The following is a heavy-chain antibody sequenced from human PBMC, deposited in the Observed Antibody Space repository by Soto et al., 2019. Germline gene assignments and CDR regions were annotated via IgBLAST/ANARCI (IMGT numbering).Heavy chain of an antibody. CDR3: AKEHAVAVFVYY. V-gene: IGHV3-30*18. CDR1: GFSFSSFG. D-gene: IGHD1-20*01. Sequence: QVQLVESGGGVVQPGRSLRLSCAASGFSFSSFGMHWVRQAPGKGLEWVAVTSYDGRNKYYADSVKGRITISRDNSKNTLYLQMNSLRAEDTAVYYCAKEHAVAVFVYYWGQGTLVTVSS. J-gene: IGHJ4*02. CDR2: TSYDGRNK.